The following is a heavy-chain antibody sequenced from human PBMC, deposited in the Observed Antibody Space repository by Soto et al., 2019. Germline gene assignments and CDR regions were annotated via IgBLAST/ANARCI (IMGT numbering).Heavy chain of an antibody. CDR2: IIPIFGTA. CDR3: ARDPSIVGATPYYFDY. CDR1: GGTFSSYA. J-gene: IGHJ4*02. D-gene: IGHD1-26*01. Sequence: SVKVSCKASGGTFSSYAISWVRQAPGQGLEWMGGIIPIFGTANYAQKFQGRVTITADESTSTAYMELSSLRSEDTAVYYCARDPSIVGATPYYFDYWGQGTLVTVSS. V-gene: IGHV1-69*13.